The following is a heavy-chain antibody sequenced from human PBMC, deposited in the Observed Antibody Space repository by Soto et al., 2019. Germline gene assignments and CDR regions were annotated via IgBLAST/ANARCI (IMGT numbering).Heavy chain of an antibody. CDR3: ASWLKGPDIGNYYYGMDV. V-gene: IGHV1-69*12. J-gene: IGHJ6*02. CDR2: IMPIFRAP. Sequence: QVQLVQSGAEVKKPGSSVKVSCKASGGAFSDYAFSWVRQAPGQGLEWLGGIMPIFRAPDYAQKFQGRVTITADEFTRTADKERNSLRSEDTAVYYCASWLKGPDIGNYYYGMDVWGQGTTVTVS. CDR1: GGAFSDYA. D-gene: IGHD2-15*01.